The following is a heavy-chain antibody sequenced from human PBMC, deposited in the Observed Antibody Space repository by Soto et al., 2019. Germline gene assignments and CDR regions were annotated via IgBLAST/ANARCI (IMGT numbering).Heavy chain of an antibody. V-gene: IGHV4-4*07. J-gene: IGHJ6*02. D-gene: IGHD2-2*01. CDR1: GGSISSYY. CDR2: IYTSGST. Sequence: PSETLSLTCTVSGGSISSYYWSWIRQPAGKGLEWIGRIYTSGSTNYNPSLKSRVTMSVDTSKNQFSLKLSSVTAADTAVYYCARDREGTAAIFHGMDVWGQGTTVTVS. CDR3: ARDREGTAAIFHGMDV.